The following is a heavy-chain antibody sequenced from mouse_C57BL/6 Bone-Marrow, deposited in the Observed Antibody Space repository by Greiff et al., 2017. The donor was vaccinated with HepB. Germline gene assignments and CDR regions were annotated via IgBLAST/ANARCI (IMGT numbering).Heavy chain of an antibody. D-gene: IGHD2-12*01. V-gene: IGHV5-4*01. CDR3: ARDGGYYKGAMDY. Sequence: EVHLVESGGGLVKPGGSLKLSCAASGFTFSSYAMSWVRQTPEKRLEWVATISDGGSYTYYPDNVKGRFTISRDNAKNNLYLQMSQLKSEDTAMYYCARDGGYYKGAMDYWGQGTSVTVSS. J-gene: IGHJ4*01. CDR2: ISDGGSYT. CDR1: GFTFSSYA.